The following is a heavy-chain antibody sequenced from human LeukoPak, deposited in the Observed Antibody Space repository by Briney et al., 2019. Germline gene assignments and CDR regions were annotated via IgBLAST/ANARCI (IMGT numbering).Heavy chain of an antibody. J-gene: IGHJ4*02. CDR2: INHSGST. CDR3: ARGDLIRDGYNYGRNFDY. D-gene: IGHD5-24*01. Sequence: SETLSLTCAVYGGSFSGYYWSWIRQPPGKGLEWIGEINHSGSTNYNPSLKSRVTISVDTSKNQFSLKLSSVTAADTAVYYCARGDLIRDGYNYGRNFDYWGQGTLVTVSS. V-gene: IGHV4-34*01. CDR1: GGSFSGYY.